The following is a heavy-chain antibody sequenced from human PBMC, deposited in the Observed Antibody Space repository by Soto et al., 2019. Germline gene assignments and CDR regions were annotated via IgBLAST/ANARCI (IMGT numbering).Heavy chain of an antibody. V-gene: IGHV3-23*01. CDR2: ISGSGGRT. CDR1: GFTFSSYA. J-gene: IGHJ6*02. Sequence: GGSLRLSFAASGFTFSSYAMSWVRQAPGKGLEWVSAISGSGGRTYYADSVKGRFTISRDNSKKTLYLQMNSLRAEDTAVYYCRRSWSDYYYYGMDXWGQGTTVTVS. CDR3: RRSWSDYYYYGMDX. D-gene: IGHD6-13*01.